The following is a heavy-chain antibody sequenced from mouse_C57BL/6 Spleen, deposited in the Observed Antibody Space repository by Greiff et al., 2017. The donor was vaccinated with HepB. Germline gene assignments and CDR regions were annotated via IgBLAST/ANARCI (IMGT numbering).Heavy chain of an antibody. D-gene: IGHD2-3*01. CDR2: IHPNSGST. CDR3: GFLYDCYYQVFAY. J-gene: IGHJ3*01. V-gene: IGHV1-64*01. CDR1: GYTFTSYW. Sequence: VQLQQPGAELVKPGASVKLSCKASGYTFTSYWMHWVKQRPGQGLEWIGMIHPNSGSTNYNEKFKSKATLTVDKSSSTAYMQLSSLTSEDSAVYYCGFLYDCYYQVFAYWGQGTLVTVSA.